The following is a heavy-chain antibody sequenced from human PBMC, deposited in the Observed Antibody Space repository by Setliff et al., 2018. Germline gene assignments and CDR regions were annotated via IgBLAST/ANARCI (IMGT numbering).Heavy chain of an antibody. CDR2: FDPEDEET. V-gene: IGHV1-24*01. D-gene: IGHD1-26*01. J-gene: IGHJ4*02. CDR3: ARGRTVGATNRHRLYYFDY. Sequence: ASVKVSCKVSGYRLIEVSMHWVRQAPGKGLEWMGGFDPEDEETIYAQKFQGRVTMTRDTSTSTVYMELSSLRSEDTAVYYCARGRTVGATNRHRLYYFDYWGQGTLVTVSS. CDR1: GYRLIEVS.